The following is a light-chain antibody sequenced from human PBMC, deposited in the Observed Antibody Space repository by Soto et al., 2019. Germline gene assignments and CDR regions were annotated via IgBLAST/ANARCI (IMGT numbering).Light chain of an antibody. Sequence: IVLTQSPGTLSLSPGETATLSCRASESLSPHSIAWYQQKPGQAPRLLIYGPSGRATGVLDRISGSGSGTDFTLTISGLEPEDFAMYYCQHFQSSFRTFGQGTKVDIK. CDR2: GPS. CDR1: ESLSPHS. J-gene: IGKJ1*01. V-gene: IGKV3-20*01. CDR3: QHFQSSFRT.